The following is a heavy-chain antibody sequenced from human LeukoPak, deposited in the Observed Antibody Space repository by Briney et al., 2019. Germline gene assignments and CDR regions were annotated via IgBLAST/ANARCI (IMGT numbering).Heavy chain of an antibody. D-gene: IGHD3-10*01. J-gene: IGHJ4*02. CDR2: IKQDGREK. CDR1: GFTFSSYW. Sequence: GGSLRLSCAASGFTFSSYWMGWVRQAPGKGLEWVANIKQDGREKYHVDSVKGRFTICRDNAKNSLYLQMNRLRAEDTAVYYCARDGEPLLWFGELLGPYFDYWGQGTLVTVSS. V-gene: IGHV3-7*03. CDR3: ARDGEPLLWFGELLGPYFDY.